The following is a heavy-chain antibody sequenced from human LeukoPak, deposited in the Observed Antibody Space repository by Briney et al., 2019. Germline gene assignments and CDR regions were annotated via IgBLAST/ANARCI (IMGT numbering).Heavy chain of an antibody. J-gene: IGHJ4*02. Sequence: GGSLRLSCAASGFTFSSYEMNWVRQAPGKGLEWVSCISSSGSYIYYADSVKGRFTISRDNAKNSLYLQMNNLRAEDTAVYYCARDEYASSPGYFDYWGQGTLVTVSS. V-gene: IGHV3-21*01. D-gene: IGHD2-2*01. CDR1: GFTFSSYE. CDR3: ARDEYASSPGYFDY. CDR2: ISSSGSYI.